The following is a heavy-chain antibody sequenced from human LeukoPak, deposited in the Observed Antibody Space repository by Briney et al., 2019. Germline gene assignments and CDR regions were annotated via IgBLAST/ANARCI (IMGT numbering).Heavy chain of an antibody. D-gene: IGHD1-14*01. CDR2: IYYSGST. CDR3: ARQEDGI. CDR1: GGSISSSSYY. Sequence: SETQSLTCTVSGGSISSSSYYWGWIRQPPGKGLEWIGSIYYSGSTYYNPSLKSRVTISVDTSKNQFSLKLSSVTAADTAVYYCARQEDGIWGQGTLVTVSS. J-gene: IGHJ4*02. V-gene: IGHV4-39*01.